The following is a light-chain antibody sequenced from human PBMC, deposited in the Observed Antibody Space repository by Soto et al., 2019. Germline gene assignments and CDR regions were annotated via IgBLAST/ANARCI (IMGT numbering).Light chain of an antibody. CDR3: QQYCSSPRT. CDR1: QSVSSNF. CDR2: GAS. Sequence: EIVLTQSPGTLSLSPGERATLSCRASQSVSSNFLAWYQQKPGQAPRLLISGASNRATGIPDRFSGSGSGTDFTLTISRLEPEDFAVYYCQQYCSSPRTFGQGTKVEI. V-gene: IGKV3-20*01. J-gene: IGKJ1*01.